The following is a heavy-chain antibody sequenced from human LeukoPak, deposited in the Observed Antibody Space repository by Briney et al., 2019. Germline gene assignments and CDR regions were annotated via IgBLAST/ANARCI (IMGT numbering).Heavy chain of an antibody. Sequence: SETLSLTCTVSGVSISTIGYYWGWIRQPPGKGLEWIGSIYYSGITYYNPSLKSRVTISVDTSKNQFSLKLSSVTAADTAVYYCARDQAASSYGYRAIDYWGQGTLVTVSS. CDR2: IYYSGIT. CDR1: GVSISTIGYY. J-gene: IGHJ4*02. D-gene: IGHD5-18*01. CDR3: ARDQAASSYGYRAIDY. V-gene: IGHV4-39*07.